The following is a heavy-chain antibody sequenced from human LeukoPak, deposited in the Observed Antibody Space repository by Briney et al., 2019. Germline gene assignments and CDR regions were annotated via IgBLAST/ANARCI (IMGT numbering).Heavy chain of an antibody. CDR2: ISGSGGSTYYADSI. CDR1: GFTFSSYA. D-gene: IGHD3-10*01. Sequence: QPGVSLRLSCAASGFTFSSYAMSWVRQAPGKGLEWVSTISGSGGSTYYADSIYYADSVKGRFTISRDNSKNTLYLQMNSLRAEDTAVYYCAKVYLGVVRGYYDYWGQGTLVTVSS. V-gene: IGHV3-23*01. J-gene: IGHJ4*02. CDR3: AKVYLGVVRGYYDY.